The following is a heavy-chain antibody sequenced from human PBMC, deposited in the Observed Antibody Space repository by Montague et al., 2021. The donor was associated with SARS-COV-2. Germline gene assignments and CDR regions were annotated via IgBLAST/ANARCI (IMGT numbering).Heavy chain of an antibody. CDR3: ARLGDGVVPSPILGVGPYYTYYYMDV. CDR2: IHHGGST. D-gene: IGHD3-10*01. Sequence: SETLSLTCAVHGGSFSTYSWNWIRQPPGKRLEWIGEIHHGGSTNHNPSLKSRVTISADTSKNQFSLKLTSVAAADTAVYYRARLGDGVVPSPILGVGPYYTYYYMDVWGKGTTVTVSS. J-gene: IGHJ6*03. V-gene: IGHV4-34*01. CDR1: GGSFSTYS.